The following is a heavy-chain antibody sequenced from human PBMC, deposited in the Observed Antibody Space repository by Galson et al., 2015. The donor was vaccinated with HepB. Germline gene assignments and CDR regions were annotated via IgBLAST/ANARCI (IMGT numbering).Heavy chain of an antibody. CDR1: GYSFTSYW. CDR2: IDPSDSYT. D-gene: IGHD3-22*01. CDR3: ARLPGNYDSSGYYRPNYYYYGMDV. Sequence: QSGAEVKKPGESLRISCKGSGYSFTSYWISWVRQMPGKGLEWMGRIDPSDSYTNYSPSFQGHVTISADKSISTAYLQWSSLKASDTAMYYCARLPGNYDSSGYYRPNYYYYGMDVWGQGTTVTVSS. J-gene: IGHJ6*02. V-gene: IGHV5-10-1*01.